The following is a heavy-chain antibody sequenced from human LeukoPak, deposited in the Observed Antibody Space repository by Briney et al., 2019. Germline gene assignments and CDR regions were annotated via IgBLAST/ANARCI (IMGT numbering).Heavy chain of an antibody. V-gene: IGHV4-4*02. CDR1: GDSISDDSVNKNNW. D-gene: IGHD5-24*01. Sequence: SETLSLTCVFSGDSISDDSVNKNNWLNWVRQDPGKGLEWIGRIYTSGSTNYNPSLKSRVTISVDTSKNQFSLKLSSVTAADTAVYYCARSVGPIDGYNLDYWGQGTLVTVSS. J-gene: IGHJ4*02. CDR3: ARSVGPIDGYNLDY. CDR2: IYTSGST.